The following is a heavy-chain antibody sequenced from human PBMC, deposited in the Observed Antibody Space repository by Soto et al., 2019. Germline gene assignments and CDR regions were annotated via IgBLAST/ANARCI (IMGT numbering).Heavy chain of an antibody. Sequence: PGGSLRLSCAASGFTFSSYWMSWVRQAPGKGLEWVANIKQDGSEKYYVDSVKGRFTISRDNAKNSLYLQMNSLRAEDTAVYYCAGDSTGEYYYYGMDVWGQGTTVTVSS. CDR1: GFTFSSYW. J-gene: IGHJ6*02. CDR2: IKQDGSEK. D-gene: IGHD3-16*01. V-gene: IGHV3-7*03. CDR3: AGDSTGEYYYYGMDV.